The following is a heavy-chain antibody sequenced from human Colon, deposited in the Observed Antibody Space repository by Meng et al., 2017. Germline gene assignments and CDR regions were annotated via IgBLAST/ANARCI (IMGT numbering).Heavy chain of an antibody. CDR3: ALGLGGTDSNWLYYFDY. D-gene: IGHD6-13*01. J-gene: IGHJ4*02. Sequence: QVQLVQSGAEAKRHGVSVKVSCRASGNTLTSHTLHWVRQAPGQRLEWMGWINAGNGNTKYSQKFQGRLIITRDTSASTAYMELSSLRSEDTAVYYCALGLGGTDSNWLYYFDYWGQGTLVTVSS. CDR1: GNTLTSHT. CDR2: INAGNGNT. V-gene: IGHV1-3*01.